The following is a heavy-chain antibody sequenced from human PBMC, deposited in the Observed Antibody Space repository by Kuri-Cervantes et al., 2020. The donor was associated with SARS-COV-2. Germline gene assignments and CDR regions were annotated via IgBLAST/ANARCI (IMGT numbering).Heavy chain of an antibody. CDR3: ARGRRYSLPGGLDY. J-gene: IGHJ4*02. CDR1: GGSFSGYY. D-gene: IGHD3-9*01. Sequence: SETLSLTCAVYGGSFSGYYWSWIRQPPGKGLEWIGEINHSGSTNYNPSLKSRVTISVDTSKNQFSLKLSSVTAADTAVYYCARGRRYSLPGGLDYWGQGTQVTVSS. V-gene: IGHV4-34*01. CDR2: INHSGST.